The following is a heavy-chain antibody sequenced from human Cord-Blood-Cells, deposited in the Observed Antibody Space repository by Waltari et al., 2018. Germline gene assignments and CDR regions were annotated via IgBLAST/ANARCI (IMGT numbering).Heavy chain of an antibody. CDR3: AKDRRPYSNYDAVDI. CDR2: ISWNSGSI. J-gene: IGHJ3*02. D-gene: IGHD4-4*01. Sequence: EVQLVESGGGLVQPGRSLRLSCAASGFTFDDYAMHWVRQAPGKGLEWVSGISWNSGSIGYADSVKGRFTISRDNAKNSLYLQMNSLRAEDMALYYCAKDRRPYSNYDAVDIWGQGTMVTVSS. V-gene: IGHV3-9*03. CDR1: GFTFDDYA.